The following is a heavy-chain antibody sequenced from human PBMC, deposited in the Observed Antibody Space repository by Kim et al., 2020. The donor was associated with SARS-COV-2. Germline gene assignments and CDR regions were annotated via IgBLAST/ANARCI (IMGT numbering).Heavy chain of an antibody. Sequence: GGSLRLSCAASGFTFGSYGMHWVRQAPGKGLEWVAVIWYDGSNKYYADSVKGRFTISRDNSKNTLYLQMNSLRAEDTAVYYCARDPRDNYDFWSGYANYYYYGMDVWGQGTTVTVSS. CDR2: IWYDGSNK. J-gene: IGHJ6*02. D-gene: IGHD3-3*01. CDR3: ARDPRDNYDFWSGYANYYYYGMDV. V-gene: IGHV3-33*08. CDR1: GFTFGSYG.